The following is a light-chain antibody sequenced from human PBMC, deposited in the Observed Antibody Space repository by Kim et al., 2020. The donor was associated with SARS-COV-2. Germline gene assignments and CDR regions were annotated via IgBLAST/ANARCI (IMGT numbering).Light chain of an antibody. CDR1: QSVLDRSNNQIY. Sequence: DIAVTQSPDSLAVSLGERATINCKSSQSVLDRSNNQIYLAWYQQKPGQPPKLLISWASIRESGVPDRISGSGSGTDFTLTISSLQAEDVALYYCQQDYSSPFTFGQGTKLEIK. CDR3: QQDYSSPFT. V-gene: IGKV4-1*01. CDR2: WAS. J-gene: IGKJ2*01.